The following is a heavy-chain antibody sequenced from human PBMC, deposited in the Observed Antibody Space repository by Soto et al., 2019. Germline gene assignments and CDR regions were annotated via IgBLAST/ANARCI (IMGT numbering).Heavy chain of an antibody. Sequence: GGSLRLSCAASGFTSSSYSMNWVRQAPGKGLEWVSYISSSSSTIYYADSVKGRFTISRDNAKNSLYLQMNSLRDEDTAVYYCARYEQQLVLRDYYYGMDVWGQGTTVTVSS. CDR1: GFTSSSYS. V-gene: IGHV3-48*02. J-gene: IGHJ6*02. D-gene: IGHD6-13*01. CDR3: ARYEQQLVLRDYYYGMDV. CDR2: ISSSSSTI.